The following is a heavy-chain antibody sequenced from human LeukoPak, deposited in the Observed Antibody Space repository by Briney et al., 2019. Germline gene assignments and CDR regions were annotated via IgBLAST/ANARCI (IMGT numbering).Heavy chain of an antibody. V-gene: IGHV3-23*01. D-gene: IGHD6-13*01. CDR2: ISGSGGST. CDR3: AKDSSSWYFDY. J-gene: IGHJ4*02. Sequence: GGSLRLSCAASGFTFSSYAMSWVRQAPGKGLEWVSAISGSGGSTYYAGSVKGRFTISRDNSKNTLYLQMDSLRAEDTAVYYCAKDSSSWYFDYWGQGTLVTVSS. CDR1: GFTFSSYA.